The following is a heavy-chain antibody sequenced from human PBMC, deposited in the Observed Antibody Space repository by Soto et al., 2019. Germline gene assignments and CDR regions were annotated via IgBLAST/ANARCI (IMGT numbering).Heavy chain of an antibody. CDR3: ARNPRAVAAMHMDV. V-gene: IGHV1-69*04. D-gene: IGHD6-19*01. CDR2: IIPILGIG. CDR1: GGTFNSYA. Sequence: QVQLVQSGAEVKKPGSSVKVSCKASGGTFNSYAFNWVRQAPGQGLEWKGRIIPILGIGDYAQRFQGRVTITADKSTSTVYMELSSLRSEDTAVYYCARNPRAVAAMHMDVWGKGTMVTVSS. J-gene: IGHJ6*03.